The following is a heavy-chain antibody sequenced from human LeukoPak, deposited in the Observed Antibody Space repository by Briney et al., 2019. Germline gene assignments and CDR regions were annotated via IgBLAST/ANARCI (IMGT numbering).Heavy chain of an antibody. CDR1: GLAFSSYG. J-gene: IGHJ3*02. Sequence: PGGSLRLSCAASGLAFSSYGMHWVRQAPGKGLEWVAVIWYDGSNKFYADSVKGRFTISRDNSKNTLYLQMNSLRAEDTAVYYCAREKEDAFDIWGQGTMVTVSS. CDR2: IWYDGSNK. CDR3: AREKEDAFDI. V-gene: IGHV3-33*01.